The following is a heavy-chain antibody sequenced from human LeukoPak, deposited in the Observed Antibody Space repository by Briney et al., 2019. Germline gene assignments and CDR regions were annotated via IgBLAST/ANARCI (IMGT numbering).Heavy chain of an antibody. CDR2: IYYSGST. CDR3: ARLRCSSTSCYHGGIHFDY. V-gene: IGHV4-39*01. D-gene: IGHD2-2*01. J-gene: IGHJ4*02. Sequence: SETLSLTCTVSGGSISSSSYSWGWIRQPPGKGLEWIGSIYYSGSTYYNPSLKSRVTISVDTSKNQFSLKLSSVTAADTAVYYCARLRCSSTSCYHGGIHFDYWGQGTLVTVSS. CDR1: GGSISSSSYS.